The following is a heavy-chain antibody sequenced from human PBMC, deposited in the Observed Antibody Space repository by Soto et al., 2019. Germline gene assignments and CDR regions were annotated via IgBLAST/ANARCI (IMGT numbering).Heavy chain of an antibody. CDR3: AACYGDYVSDWFDP. V-gene: IGHV1-18*01. Sequence: QVQLVQSGAEVKKPGASVKVSCKASGYTFTSYGISWVRQAPGQGLEWMGWISAYNGNTNYAQKLQGRVTMTTDTXXSTAYMELRSLRSDDTAVYYCAACYGDYVSDWFDPWGQGTLVTVSS. J-gene: IGHJ5*02. D-gene: IGHD4-17*01. CDR2: ISAYNGNT. CDR1: GYTFTSYG.